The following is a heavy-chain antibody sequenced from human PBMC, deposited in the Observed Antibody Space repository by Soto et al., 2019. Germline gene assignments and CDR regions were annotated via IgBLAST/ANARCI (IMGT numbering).Heavy chain of an antibody. CDR1: GYTFSDYD. D-gene: IGHD3-16*01. CDR2: IIPNSGNT. Sequence: ASVKVSCKGSGYTFSDYDINWVRQAPGQGLEWMGGIIPNSGNTGYAQKFQGRVTMTRNTSISTAYMELSSLRSEDTAVYYCARGPPRGYYYYYGMDVWGQGTTVTVSS. J-gene: IGHJ6*02. CDR3: ARGPPRGYYYYYGMDV. V-gene: IGHV1-8*01.